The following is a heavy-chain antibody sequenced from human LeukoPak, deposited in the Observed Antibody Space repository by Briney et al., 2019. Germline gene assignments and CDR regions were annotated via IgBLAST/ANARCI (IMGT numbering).Heavy chain of an antibody. J-gene: IGHJ6*02. D-gene: IGHD2-15*01. Sequence: GGSLRLSCAASGFTFSGCAMHWVRQASGKGLEWVGRIRSKGNNYATAYAASVKGRFTISRDDSKNTAFLQMNSLKTEDTAVYSCTRCKPDCSGFSCPHYGMDVWGQGTTVTVSS. CDR2: IRSKGNNYAT. V-gene: IGHV3-73*01. CDR1: GFTFSGCA. CDR3: TRCKPDCSGFSCPHYGMDV.